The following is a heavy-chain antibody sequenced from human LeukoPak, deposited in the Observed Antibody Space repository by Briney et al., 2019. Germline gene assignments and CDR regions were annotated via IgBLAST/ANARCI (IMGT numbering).Heavy chain of an antibody. CDR3: AGDDYGSGSHP. V-gene: IGHV3-7*04. CDR1: GFTFSRYS. CDR2: IKQDGSEK. Sequence: GGSLRLSCAASGFTFSRYSMNWLRQAPGKGLEWVANIKQDGSEKYYVDSVKGRFTISRDNAKNSLYLQMNSLRAEDTALYYCAGDDYGSGSHPWGQGTLVTVFS. D-gene: IGHD3-10*01. J-gene: IGHJ5*02.